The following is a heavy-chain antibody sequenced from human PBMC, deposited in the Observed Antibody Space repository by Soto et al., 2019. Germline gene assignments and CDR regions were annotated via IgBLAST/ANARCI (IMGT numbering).Heavy chain of an antibody. CDR2: INHSGGS. D-gene: IGHD2-15*01. CDR1: GGSFSGFY. J-gene: IGHJ4*02. Sequence: SETLSLTCAVYGGSFSGFYWSWIRQTPGKGLEWIGEINHSGGSTYNPSLKSRVIISVDASKNQFSLKLNSVTAADTAVYYCARAKTYSTHGSCYEQLDNWGQGTPATVSS. V-gene: IGHV4-34*01. CDR3: ARAKTYSTHGSCYEQLDN.